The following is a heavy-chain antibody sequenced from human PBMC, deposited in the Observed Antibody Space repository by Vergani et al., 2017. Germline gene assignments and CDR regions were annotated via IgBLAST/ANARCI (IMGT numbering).Heavy chain of an antibody. V-gene: IGHV4-59*01. J-gene: IGHJ4*02. CDR2: IYYSGST. D-gene: IGHD5-12*01. Sequence: QVQLQESGPGLVKPSETLSLTCTVSCGSISSYYWSWIRQPPGKGLEWIGYIYYSGSTNYNPSLKSRVTISVDTSKNQFSLNLSSVTAADNAVYYCARGGYSGSDYWGQGTLVTVSS. CDR1: CGSISSYY. CDR3: ARGGYSGSDY.